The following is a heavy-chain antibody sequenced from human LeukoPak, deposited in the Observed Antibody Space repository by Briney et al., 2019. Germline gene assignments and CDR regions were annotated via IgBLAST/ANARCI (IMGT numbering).Heavy chain of an antibody. J-gene: IGHJ4*02. D-gene: IGHD3-16*02. CDR3: ASSTYDYVWGSYLGPFDY. V-gene: IGHV4-59*01. CDR1: GGSISGYD. Sequence: SETLSLTCTVSGGSISGYDWSWIRQPPGKGLEWIGYIYYSGSTNYNPSLKSRVTISVDTSKHQFSLKLSSVTAADTAVYYCASSTYDYVWGSYLGPFDYWGQGTLVTVSS. CDR2: IYYSGST.